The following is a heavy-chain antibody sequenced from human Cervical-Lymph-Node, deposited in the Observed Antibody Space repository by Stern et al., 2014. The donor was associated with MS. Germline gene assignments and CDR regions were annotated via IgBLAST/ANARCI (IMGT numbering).Heavy chain of an antibody. J-gene: IGHJ4*02. V-gene: IGHV1-8*01. CDR3: ARRRELLSLAY. D-gene: IGHD1-26*01. CDR2: MSPYSVNS. Sequence: VQLVQSGAEVKKPGASVKVSCKASGYTFTSYDINWVRQGTGQGLEWMGWMSPYSVNSVYAHKFQGRVTITSDTSTSTAYLDLTSLRSEDTAVFYCARRRELLSLAYWGQGTLVTVSS. CDR1: GYTFTSYD.